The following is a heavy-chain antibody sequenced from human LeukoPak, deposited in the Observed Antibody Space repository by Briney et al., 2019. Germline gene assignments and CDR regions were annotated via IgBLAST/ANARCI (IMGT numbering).Heavy chain of an antibody. V-gene: IGHV3-74*01. CDR1: GFTFSSYW. J-gene: IGHJ5*02. Sequence: PGGSLRLSCAASGFTFSSYWMHWVRQAPGKGLVWVSRINSDGSSTSYADSVKGRFTISRDNAKNTLYLQMSSLRAEDTALYYCAKGSGSGWYGWFAPWGQGTLVTVSS. CDR2: INSDGSST. CDR3: AKGSGSGWYGWFAP. D-gene: IGHD6-19*01.